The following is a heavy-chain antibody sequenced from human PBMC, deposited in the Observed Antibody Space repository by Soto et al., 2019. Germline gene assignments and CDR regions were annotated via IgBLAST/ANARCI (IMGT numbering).Heavy chain of an antibody. Sequence: EVQLVESGGGLVKPGGSLRLSCAASGFTFSNAWMNWVRQAPGKGLEWVGRIKSKTDGGTTDYAAPVKGRFTISRDDSKNTLYLQMTSLKAEDTAVYYCTTSESLLWFGELFYYYYGMDVWGQGTTVTVSS. D-gene: IGHD3-10*01. CDR3: TTSESLLWFGELFYYYYGMDV. CDR2: IKSKTDGGTT. J-gene: IGHJ6*02. V-gene: IGHV3-15*07. CDR1: GFTFSNAW.